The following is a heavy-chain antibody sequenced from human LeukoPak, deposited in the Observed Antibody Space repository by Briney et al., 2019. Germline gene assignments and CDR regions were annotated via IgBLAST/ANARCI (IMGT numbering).Heavy chain of an antibody. Sequence: SVKVSCKASGGTFSSYAISWVRQAPGQGLEWMGGIIPIFGTANYAQKFQGRVTITTDESTSTAYMELSSLRSEDTAAYYCARGSDYYYYMDVWGKGTTVTVSS. CDR1: GGTFSSYA. V-gene: IGHV1-69*05. J-gene: IGHJ6*03. CDR2: IIPIFGTA. CDR3: ARGSDYYYYMDV.